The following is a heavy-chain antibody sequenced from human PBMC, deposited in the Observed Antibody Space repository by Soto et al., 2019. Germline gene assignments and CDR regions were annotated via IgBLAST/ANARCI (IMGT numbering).Heavy chain of an antibody. V-gene: IGHV4-30-2*01. CDR1: GGSISSCGYY. J-gene: IGHJ1*01. Sequence: PAETLSLTGTVSGGSISSCGYYWSWIGQHPGKGLEWIGYIYHSGSTYYNPSLKSRVTISVDRSKNQFSLKLSSVTAADTAVYYAATEPXPWGQGALLTVSS. CDR3: ATEPXP. CDR2: IYHSGST.